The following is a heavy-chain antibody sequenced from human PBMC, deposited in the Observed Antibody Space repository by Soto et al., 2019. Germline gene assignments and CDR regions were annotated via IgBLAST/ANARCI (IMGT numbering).Heavy chain of an antibody. CDR3: ATGPYYGDYSS. CDR2: ISYDGSNK. D-gene: IGHD4-17*01. J-gene: IGHJ5*02. Sequence: QVQLVESGGGVVQPGRSLRLSCAASGFTFSSYGMHWVRQAPGKGLEWVAVISYDGSNKYYADSVKGRFTISRDNSKNPLYLQMNSLRAEDTAVYYCATGPYYGDYSSWGQGTLVTVSS. CDR1: GFTFSSYG. V-gene: IGHV3-30*03.